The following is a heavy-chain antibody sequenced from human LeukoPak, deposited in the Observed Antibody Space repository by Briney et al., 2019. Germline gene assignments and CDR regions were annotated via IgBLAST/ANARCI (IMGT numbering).Heavy chain of an antibody. V-gene: IGHV3-43*02. CDR3: AKARWEPNFDY. Sequence: GGSLRLSCAASGFTFDDYAMHWVRQGPGKSLVWVSLINENGDIAYYGDSVRGRFTVSRDNAKNSLYLQMNSLTTEDTALYYCAKARWEPNFDYWGQGTLVTVSS. J-gene: IGHJ4*02. D-gene: IGHD1-26*01. CDR2: INENGDIA. CDR1: GFTFDDYA.